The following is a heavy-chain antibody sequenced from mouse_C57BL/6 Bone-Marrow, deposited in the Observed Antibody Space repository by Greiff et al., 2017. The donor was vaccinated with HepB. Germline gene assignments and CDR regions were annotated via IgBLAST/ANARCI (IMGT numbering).Heavy chain of an antibody. CDR2: IDPSDSET. CDR3: AREVIYDGYYGYAMDY. Sequence: VQLQQPGAELVRPGSSVKLSCKASGYTFTSYWMHWVKQRPIQGLEWIGNIDPSDSETHYNQKFKDKATLTVDKSSSTAYMQLSSLTSEDSAVYYCAREVIYDGYYGYAMDYWGQGTSVTVSS. V-gene: IGHV1-52*01. D-gene: IGHD2-3*01. J-gene: IGHJ4*01. CDR1: GYTFTSYW.